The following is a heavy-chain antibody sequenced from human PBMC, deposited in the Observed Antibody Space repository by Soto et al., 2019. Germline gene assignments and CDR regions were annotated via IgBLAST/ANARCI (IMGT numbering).Heavy chain of an antibody. CDR1: EYTFTVYY. D-gene: IGHD3-10*01. V-gene: IGHV1-2*02. CDR2: INPNSGGT. Sequence: QVQLVQSGAEVKKPGASVKVSCKASEYTFTVYYMHWVRQAPGQGLEWMGWINPNSGGTNYAQKFQGRVTMTRDTSISTAYMDLSRLTSDDTAVYYCARDTYYYGSGSYLNYYYGMDVWGQGNTVTGSS. J-gene: IGHJ6*02. CDR3: ARDTYYYGSGSYLNYYYGMDV.